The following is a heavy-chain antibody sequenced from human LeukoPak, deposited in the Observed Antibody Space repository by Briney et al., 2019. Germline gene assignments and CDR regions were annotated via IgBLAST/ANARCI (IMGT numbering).Heavy chain of an antibody. D-gene: IGHD3-22*01. CDR2: INPSGGST. Sequence: GASVKVSCKASGYTFTSYYMHWVRQAPGQGXXWMGIINPSGGSTSYAQKFQGRVTMTRDTSTSTVYMELSSLRSEDTAVYYCARDRSDYYDSSGYYLFDYWGQGTLVTVSS. V-gene: IGHV1-46*01. CDR1: GYTFTSYY. J-gene: IGHJ4*02. CDR3: ARDRSDYYDSSGYYLFDY.